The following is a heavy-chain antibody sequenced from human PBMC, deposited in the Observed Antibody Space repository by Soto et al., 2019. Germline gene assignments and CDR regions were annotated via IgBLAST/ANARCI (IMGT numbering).Heavy chain of an antibody. CDR2: ISVSDPGT. D-gene: IGHD6-19*01. J-gene: IGHJ3*02. CDR1: GFTFGSHD. CDR3: TKGTWLDI. Sequence: EVQLLESGGGLEQPGGSLRLSCAASGFTFGSHDMSWVRQAPGKALEWVSSISVSDPGTYYADSVKGRFTTSRDISKNTLFVQMDSLRAEDTALYYCTKGTWLDIWGQGTMVTVSS. V-gene: IGHV3-23*01.